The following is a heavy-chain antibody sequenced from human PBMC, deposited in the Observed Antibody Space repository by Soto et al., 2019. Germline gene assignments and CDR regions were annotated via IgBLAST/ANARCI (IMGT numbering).Heavy chain of an antibody. CDR2: TRNRDNRDTT. Sequence: EVQFVESGGGLVQPGGSLRLSCAASGFTFSDHYMDWVRQDPGKGLEWVGRTRNRDNRDTTEDAASVKGSFTISRDDSKNSLYVQMNILKSEDTAVDSCARVGTVTGHYGMDVWGPGTTGSVS. J-gene: IGHJ6*02. CDR1: GFTFSDHY. D-gene: IGHD4-4*01. V-gene: IGHV3-72*01. CDR3: ARVGTVTGHYGMDV.